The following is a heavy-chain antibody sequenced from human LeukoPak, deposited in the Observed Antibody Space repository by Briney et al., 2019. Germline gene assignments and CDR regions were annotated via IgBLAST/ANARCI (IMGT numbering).Heavy chain of an antibody. Sequence: EASVKVSCKASGGTFSSYAISWVRQAPGQGLEWMGRIIPIFGTANYAQKLQGRVTITTDESTSTAYMELSSLRSEDTAVYYCARRGIAVAGSYFDYWGQGTLVTVSS. CDR1: GGTFSSYA. V-gene: IGHV1-69*05. CDR3: ARRGIAVAGSYFDY. J-gene: IGHJ4*02. CDR2: IIPIFGTA. D-gene: IGHD6-19*01.